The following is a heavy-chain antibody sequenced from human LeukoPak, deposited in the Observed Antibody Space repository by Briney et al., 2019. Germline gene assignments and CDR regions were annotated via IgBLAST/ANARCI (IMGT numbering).Heavy chain of an antibody. CDR1: GFPFSSYS. J-gene: IGHJ4*02. CDR3: ARDLENTDMAYGGFYFDY. D-gene: IGHD5-18*01. Sequence: GGSLRLSCAASGFPFSSYSMNWVRQAPGRGLEWVSYISSSSSTLYYADSVKGRFTISRDNAKNSLYLQMNTLRAEDTAVYYCARDLENTDMAYGGFYFDYWGQGTLVTVSS. CDR2: ISSSSSTL. V-gene: IGHV3-48*01.